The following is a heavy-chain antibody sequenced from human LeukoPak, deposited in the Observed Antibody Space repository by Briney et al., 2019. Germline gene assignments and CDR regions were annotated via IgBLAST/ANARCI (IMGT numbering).Heavy chain of an antibody. CDR2: ISSSSSYI. CDR3: ARDRTASGGGYYYYYMDV. D-gene: IGHD3-16*01. CDR1: GFTFSSYS. V-gene: IGHV3-21*01. J-gene: IGHJ6*03. Sequence: GGSLRLTCAASGFTFSSYSMNWVRQAPGKGLEWVSSISSSSSYIYYADSVKGRFTISRDNAKNSLYLQMNSLRAEDTAVYYCARDRTASGGGYYYYYMDVWGKGTTVTVSS.